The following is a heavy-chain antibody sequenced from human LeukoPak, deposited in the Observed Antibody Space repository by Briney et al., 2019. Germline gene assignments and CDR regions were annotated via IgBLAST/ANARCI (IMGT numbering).Heavy chain of an antibody. CDR1: GGSFSGYY. V-gene: IGHV4-59*01. Sequence: SETLSLICAVYGGSFSGYYWSWIRQPPGKGLEWIGYIYYSGSTNYNPSLKSRVTISVDTSKNQFSLKLSSVTAADTAVYYCAGGWELLSIFDIWGQGTMVTVSS. CDR2: IYYSGST. CDR3: AGGWELLSIFDI. J-gene: IGHJ3*02. D-gene: IGHD1-26*01.